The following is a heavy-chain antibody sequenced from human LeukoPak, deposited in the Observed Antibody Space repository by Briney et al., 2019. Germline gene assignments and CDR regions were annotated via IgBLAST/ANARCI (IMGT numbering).Heavy chain of an antibody. D-gene: IGHD3-22*01. CDR2: IIPIFGTA. CDR3: ARAWGGDSSGYYQGGFDY. CDR1: GDTFSTYS. Sequence: SVKVSCKASGDTFSTYSISWVRQAPGQGLEWMGRIIPIFGTANYAQKFHGRVTITTDESTNTAYMELSSLTSEDTAVYYCARAWGGDSSGYYQGGFDYWGQGTLVTVSS. V-gene: IGHV1-69*05. J-gene: IGHJ4*02.